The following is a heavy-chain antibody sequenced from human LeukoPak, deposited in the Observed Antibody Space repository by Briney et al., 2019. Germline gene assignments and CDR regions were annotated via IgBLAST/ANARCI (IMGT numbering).Heavy chain of an antibody. D-gene: IGHD3-10*01. J-gene: IGHJ6*02. CDR2: INPNSGGT. CDR1: GYTFNDYY. V-gene: IGHV1-2*04. Sequence: ASVKVSCKASGYTFNDYYVHWVRQAPGQGLEWMGWINPNSGGTNYAQKFQGWVTMTRDTSISTAYMELSRLRSDDTAVYYCARADGSGSFYGMDVWGQGTTVTVSS. CDR3: ARADGSGSFYGMDV.